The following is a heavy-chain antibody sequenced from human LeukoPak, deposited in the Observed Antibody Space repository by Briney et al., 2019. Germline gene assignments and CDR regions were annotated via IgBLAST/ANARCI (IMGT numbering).Heavy chain of an antibody. D-gene: IGHD6-13*01. CDR1: GGSISSSSYY. J-gene: IGHJ4*02. Sequence: SETLSLTCTVSGGSISSSSYYWGWSRQPPGKGLEWIGSIYYSGSTYYNPSLKSRVTISVDTSKNQFSLKLSSVTAADTAVYYCARDLGYSSTEWGQGTLVTVSS. CDR3: ARDLGYSSTE. V-gene: IGHV4-39*07. CDR2: IYYSGST.